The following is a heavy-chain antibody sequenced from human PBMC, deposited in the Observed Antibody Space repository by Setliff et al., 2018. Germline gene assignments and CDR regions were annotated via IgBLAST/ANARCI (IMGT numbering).Heavy chain of an antibody. CDR1: GFSITSGYY. Sequence: SETLSLTCAVSGFSITSGYYWGWIRQAPGKGLEWIGSLYHSGTTYYNPSLKRRGTISLDTSKNHFSLNLNSVTAADTAVYFWARHLSHCTMNTCYNKWFDPWGQGTLVTVSS. CDR3: ARHLSHCTMNTCYNKWFDP. D-gene: IGHD2-8*01. V-gene: IGHV4-38-2*01. J-gene: IGHJ5*02. CDR2: LYHSGTT.